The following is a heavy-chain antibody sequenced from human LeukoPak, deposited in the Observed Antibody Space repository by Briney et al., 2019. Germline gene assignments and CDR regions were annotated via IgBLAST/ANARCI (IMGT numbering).Heavy chain of an antibody. V-gene: IGHV3-20*04. J-gene: IGHJ3*02. Sequence: GGSLRLSCAASGFPFDEYGMNWVRQAPGKGLEWVSGMNGGSTGNAYSAKGRFTISRYNDKNYMYLHLKSQRAEDTALCYCARYIVLIAVAVRCSFDIWGQGTMVTVSS. D-gene: IGHD6-19*01. CDR2: MNGGST. CDR1: GFPFDEYG. CDR3: ARYIVLIAVAVRCSFDI.